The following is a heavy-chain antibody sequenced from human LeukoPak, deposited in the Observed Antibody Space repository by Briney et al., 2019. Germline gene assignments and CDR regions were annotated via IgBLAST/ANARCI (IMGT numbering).Heavy chain of an antibody. D-gene: IGHD1-26*01. CDR1: GYTFTGYY. J-gene: IGHJ1*01. CDR2: IIPKSGGT. CDR3: AKDSGTYGDFQH. Sequence: ASVKVSCKASGYTFTGYYIHWVRQAPGQGLEWMGRIIPKSGGTSYAQRFQGRVTKTRDTSNSTAYMELSSLKSDDTAVYYCAKDSGTYGDFQHWGQGTLVTVSS. V-gene: IGHV1-2*06.